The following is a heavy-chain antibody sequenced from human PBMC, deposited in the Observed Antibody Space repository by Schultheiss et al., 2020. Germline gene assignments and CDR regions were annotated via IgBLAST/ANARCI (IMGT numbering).Heavy chain of an antibody. V-gene: IGHV4-34*01. CDR1: NGSFSGYY. J-gene: IGHJ5*02. Sequence: SETLSLTCALYNGSFSGYYWTWIRQPPGKGLEWIGEINHSGSTNYNPSLKSRVTISVDTSKNQFSLKLSSVTAADTAVYYCARAKKDIAVAGGLYWFDPWGQGTLVTVSS. CDR2: INHSGST. D-gene: IGHD2-2*01. CDR3: ARAKKDIAVAGGLYWFDP.